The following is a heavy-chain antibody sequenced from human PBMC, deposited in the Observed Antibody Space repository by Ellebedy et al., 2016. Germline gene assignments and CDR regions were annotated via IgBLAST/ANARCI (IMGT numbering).Heavy chain of an antibody. CDR1: GFTFSDYW. J-gene: IGHJ4*02. D-gene: IGHD4/OR15-4a*01. Sequence: GGSLRLXXAAFGFTFSDYWMHWVRQAPGKGLVWVSRINRDGRITSYADSVRGRFTISRDNAKNTLYLQMNSLRAEDTAVYYCVRGATTMEFWGQGTLVTVSS. V-gene: IGHV3-74*01. CDR3: VRGATTMEF. CDR2: INRDGRIT.